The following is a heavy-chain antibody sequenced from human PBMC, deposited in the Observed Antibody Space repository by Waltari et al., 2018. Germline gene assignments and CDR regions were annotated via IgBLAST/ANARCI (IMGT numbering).Heavy chain of an antibody. J-gene: IGHJ4*02. CDR3: ARDGGTLRLGYSGLDY. CDR2: VIGDGGVK. V-gene: IGHV3-7*01. Sequence: EVQVVESGGGLVQPGGSLRLSCAASGFTFSYYWMLWARQAPGKGVEGVANVIGDGGVKYYLDSVRSRFTISRDNAKNSLFLEMTSLRVEDTAVYFCARDGGTLRLGYSGLDYWGQGTLVTVAS. D-gene: IGHD3-9*01. CDR1: GFTFSYYW.